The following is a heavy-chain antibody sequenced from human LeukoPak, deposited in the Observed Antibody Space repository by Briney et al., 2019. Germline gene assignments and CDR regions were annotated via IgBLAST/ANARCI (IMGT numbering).Heavy chain of an antibody. J-gene: IGHJ6*03. CDR1: GFTFDDYG. Sequence: GGSLRLSCAASGFTFDDYGMSWVRQAPGKGLEWVSGINWNGGSTGYADSVKGRFTISRDNAKNSLYLQMNSLRAEDTALYHCARVPTSTGHFWSAYDYYYYYMDVWGKGATVTVSS. CDR2: INWNGGST. CDR3: ARVPTSTGHFWSAYDYYYYYMDV. V-gene: IGHV3-20*01. D-gene: IGHD3-3*02.